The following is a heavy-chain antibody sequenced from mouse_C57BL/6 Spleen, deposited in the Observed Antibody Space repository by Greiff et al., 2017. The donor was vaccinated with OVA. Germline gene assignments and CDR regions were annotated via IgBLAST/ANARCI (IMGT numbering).Heavy chain of an antibody. CDR3: ARSGGYYGSSSAWFAY. CDR1: GYSFTGYY. Sequence: EVQLQQSGPELVKPGASVKISCKASGYSFTGYYMNWVKQSPDKSLEWIGEINPSTGGTTYDQKFKAKATLTVDKSSSTAYMQLKSLTSEDSAVYDCARSGGYYGSSSAWFAYWGQGTLVTVSA. J-gene: IGHJ3*01. CDR2: INPSTGGT. D-gene: IGHD1-1*01. V-gene: IGHV1-42*01.